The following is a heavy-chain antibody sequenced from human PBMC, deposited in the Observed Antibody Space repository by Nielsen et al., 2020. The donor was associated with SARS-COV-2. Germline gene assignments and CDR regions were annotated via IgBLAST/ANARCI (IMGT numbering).Heavy chain of an antibody. CDR1: GFTFSSYG. Sequence: GESLKISCAASGFTFSSYGMHWVRQAPGKGLEWVAVISYDGSNKYYADSVKGRFTISRDNSKNTLYLQMNSLRAEDTAVYYCAKVDTETSVAGTLFDYWGQGTLVTVSS. CDR3: AKVDTETSVAGTLFDY. CDR2: ISYDGSNK. D-gene: IGHD6-19*01. V-gene: IGHV3-30*18. J-gene: IGHJ4*02.